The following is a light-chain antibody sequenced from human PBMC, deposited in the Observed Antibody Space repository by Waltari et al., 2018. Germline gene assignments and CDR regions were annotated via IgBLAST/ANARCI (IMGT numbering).Light chain of an antibody. Sequence: QLVLTQSPSASASLGASVKLTCTMSSRPRSYAIAGHQQQPEKGPRYLMKLNSDGSHGKGAGIPDRVSGSSAGAERYLTISSLQSEDEADYYGQTWGTGIVVFGGGTKLTVL. CDR1: SRPRSYA. CDR3: QTWGTGIVV. V-gene: IGLV4-69*01. J-gene: IGLJ2*01. CDR2: LNSDGSH.